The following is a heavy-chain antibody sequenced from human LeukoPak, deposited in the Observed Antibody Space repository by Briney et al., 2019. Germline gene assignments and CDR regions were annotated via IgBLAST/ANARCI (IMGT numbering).Heavy chain of an antibody. J-gene: IGHJ6*03. CDR1: GGSISSSSYY. CDR2: IYHSGST. V-gene: IGHV4-39*07. Sequence: PSETLSLTCTVSGGSISSSSYYWGWIRQPPGKGLGWIGSIYHSGSTYYNPSLKSRVTISVDTSKNQFSLKLSSVTAADTAVYYCTRGSIAYYYMDVWGKGTTVTISS. D-gene: IGHD3-22*01. CDR3: TRGSIAYYYMDV.